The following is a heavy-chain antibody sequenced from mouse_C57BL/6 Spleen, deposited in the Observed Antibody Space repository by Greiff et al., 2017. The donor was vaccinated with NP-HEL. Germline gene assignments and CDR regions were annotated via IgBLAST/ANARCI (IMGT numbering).Heavy chain of an antibody. CDR1: GFTFSSYG. CDR3: ARHEDDYGSSYNFEV. CDR2: ISSGGSYT. V-gene: IGHV5-6*01. Sequence: EVQRVESGGDLVKPGGSLKLSCAASGFTFSSYGMSWVRQTPDKRLEWVATISSGGSYTYYPDSVKGRFTISRDNAKNTLYLQMSSMKSEDTAMYYCARHEDDYGSSYNFEVWGTGTTVTVSS. D-gene: IGHD1-1*01. J-gene: IGHJ1*03.